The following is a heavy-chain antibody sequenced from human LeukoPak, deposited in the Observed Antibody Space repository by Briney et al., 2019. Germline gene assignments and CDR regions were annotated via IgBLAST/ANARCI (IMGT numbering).Heavy chain of an antibody. Sequence: GSLRLSCAASGFTFSDYYMNWMRQAPGKCLEWIGDIYHSGSTNYNPSLKSRVTISVDKSKNQFSLKLSSVTAADTAVYYCARVSSLGSGSYSPSWALDVWGQGTTVTVSS. CDR3: ARVSSLGSGSYSPSWALDV. J-gene: IGHJ6*02. D-gene: IGHD3-10*02. CDR1: GFTFSDYY. CDR2: IYHSGST. V-gene: IGHV4-34*01.